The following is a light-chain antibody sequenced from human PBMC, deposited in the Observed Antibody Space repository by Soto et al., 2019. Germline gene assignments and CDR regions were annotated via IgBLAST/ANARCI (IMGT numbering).Light chain of an antibody. J-gene: IGLJ2*01. V-gene: IGLV3-21*04. CDR2: YNS. CDR3: QVWDSSSDHVV. CDR1: NIGSKS. Sequence: SYVLTQAPSVSVAPGETASIACGGDNIGSKSVHWYQQRPGQAPVLVIYYNSDRPAGIPERFSGSNSENTATLTITRVEAGDEADYYCQVWDSSSDHVVFGGGTKVTVL.